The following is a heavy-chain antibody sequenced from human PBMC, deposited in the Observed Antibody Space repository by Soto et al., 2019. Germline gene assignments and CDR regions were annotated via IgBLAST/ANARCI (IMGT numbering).Heavy chain of an antibody. V-gene: IGHV3-74*01. CDR3: TRDIGGRGAL. CDR2: KNQHGTII. CDR1: GFTFSSYW. Sequence: PGGSLRLSCEASGFTFSSYWFHWVRQVPGKGLVWFSRKNQHGTIIDYADFVKGRFIISRDNAKNTLYLEMDSLRVEDTAVYYRTRDIGGRGALWGPGTLVTVSS. D-gene: IGHD3-16*01. J-gene: IGHJ4*02.